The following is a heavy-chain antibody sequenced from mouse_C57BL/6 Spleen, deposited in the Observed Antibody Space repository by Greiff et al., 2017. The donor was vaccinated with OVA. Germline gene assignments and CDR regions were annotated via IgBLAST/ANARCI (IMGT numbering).Heavy chain of an antibody. J-gene: IGHJ4*01. Sequence: QVQLQQSGAELVKPGASVKISCKASGYAFSSYWMNWVKQRPGKGLEWIGQIYPGDGDTNYNGKFKGKATLTADKSSSTAYMQLSSLTSEDSAVYFCARARDYDRAMDYWGQGTSVTVSS. CDR3: ARARDYDRAMDY. CDR1: GYAFSSYW. CDR2: IYPGDGDT. D-gene: IGHD2-4*01. V-gene: IGHV1-80*01.